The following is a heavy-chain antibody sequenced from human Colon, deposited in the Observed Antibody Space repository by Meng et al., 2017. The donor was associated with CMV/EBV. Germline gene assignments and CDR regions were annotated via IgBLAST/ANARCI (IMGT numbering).Heavy chain of an antibody. CDR2: IKQDGSLE. CDR1: GFTLSDYW. J-gene: IGHJ6*02. Sequence: GESLKISCVVSGFTLSDYWMNWVRQAPGKGLEWVANIKQDGSLESYVDSVKGRFFVSRDNGKNSLYLQMNSLRAEDTGAYFCARGGCISRSCYRDYYYYGMDVWGQGTTVTVSS. CDR3: ARGGCISRSCYRDYYYYGMDV. V-gene: IGHV3-7*01. D-gene: IGHD2-2*02.